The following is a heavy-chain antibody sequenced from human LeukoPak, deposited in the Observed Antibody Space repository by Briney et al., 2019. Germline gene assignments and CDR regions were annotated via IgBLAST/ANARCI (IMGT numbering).Heavy chain of an antibody. CDR1: GFTFSSYS. Sequence: GGSLRLSCAASGFTFSSYSMNWVRQAPGKGLEWVSYISSSSSTIYYADSVKGRFTISRDNAKNSLYLQMNSLRAEDTAVYYCASFDWFDPWGQGTLVTVSS. CDR3: ASFDWFDP. J-gene: IGHJ5*02. V-gene: IGHV3-48*01. CDR2: ISSSSSTI.